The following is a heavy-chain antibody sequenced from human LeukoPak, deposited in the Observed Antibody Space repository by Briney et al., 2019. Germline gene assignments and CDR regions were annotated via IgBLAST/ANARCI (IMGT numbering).Heavy chain of an antibody. Sequence: SETLSLTCIVSGGSVSSDIYHWSWIRQPPGKGLEWIGYIFYSGSTNYNPSLNSRVTISVDTSKNQFSLKLSSVTAADTAVYYCARDYYDSSGFSYFDSWGRGTLVTVSS. CDR2: IFYSGST. CDR1: GGSVSSDIYH. D-gene: IGHD3-22*01. J-gene: IGHJ4*02. CDR3: ARDYYDSSGFSYFDS. V-gene: IGHV4-61*01.